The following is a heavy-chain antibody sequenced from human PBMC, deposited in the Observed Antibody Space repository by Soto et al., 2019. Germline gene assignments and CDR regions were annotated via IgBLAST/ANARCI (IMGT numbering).Heavy chain of an antibody. CDR3: ARENGVVVVPAAIGKYYFDY. J-gene: IGHJ4*02. V-gene: IGHV1-69*04. CDR1: GGTFSSYT. D-gene: IGHD2-2*01. CDR2: IIPILGIA. Sequence: QVQLVHSGAEVKKPGSSVKVSCKASGGTFSSYTISWVRQAPGQGLEWMGRIIPILGIANYAQKFKGRVTITADKSATTAYMELSSLRSEDTAVYYCARENGVVVVPAAIGKYYFDYWGQGTLVTVSS.